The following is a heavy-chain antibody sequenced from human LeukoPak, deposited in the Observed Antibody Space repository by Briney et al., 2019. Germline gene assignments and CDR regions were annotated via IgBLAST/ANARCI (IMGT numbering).Heavy chain of an antibody. J-gene: IGHJ4*02. CDR3: ARDPENTMIVTDY. CDR2: IWYDGSNK. Sequence: PGGSLRLSCAASGFTFSSYGMHWVRQAPGKGLEWVAVIWYDGSNKYYADSVKGRFTISRDNSKNTLYLQMNSLRAEDTAVYYCARDPENTMIVTDYWGQGTLVTVSS. V-gene: IGHV3-33*01. D-gene: IGHD3-22*01. CDR1: GFTFSSYG.